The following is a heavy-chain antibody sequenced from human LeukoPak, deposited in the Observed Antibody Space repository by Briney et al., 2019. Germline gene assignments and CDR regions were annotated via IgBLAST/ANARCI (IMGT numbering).Heavy chain of an antibody. J-gene: IGHJ4*02. D-gene: IGHD5-18*01. CDR3: ARDLSGVRGYTYGRGIDY. CDR1: GFTFSSHR. CDR2: IKEDGSEK. Sequence: PGGSLRLSCAASGFTFSSHRMSWVRQAPGKGLEWVANIKEDGSEKYYVDSVKGRFTISRDNAKTSLYLQMNSLRAEDTAVYYCARDLSGVRGYTYGRGIDYWGQGTLVTVSS. V-gene: IGHV3-7*01.